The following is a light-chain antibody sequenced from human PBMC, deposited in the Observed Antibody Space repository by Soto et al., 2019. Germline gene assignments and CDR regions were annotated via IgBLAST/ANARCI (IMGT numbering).Light chain of an antibody. J-gene: IGLJ3*02. CDR1: SSDVGGYNY. CDR3: SSYTSSSTLV. V-gene: IGLV2-14*01. Sequence: QSALTQPASVSGSPGQSITISCTGTSSDVGGYNYVSWYQQHPGKAPKLMIYEVSNRPSGVSIRFSGSKSGNTASLTISGLQAEAEADYDCSSYTSSSTLVFGGGTQLTVL. CDR2: EVS.